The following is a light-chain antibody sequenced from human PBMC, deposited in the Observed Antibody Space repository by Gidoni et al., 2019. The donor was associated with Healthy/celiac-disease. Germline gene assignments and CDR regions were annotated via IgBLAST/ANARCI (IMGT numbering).Light chain of an antibody. Sequence: EIAMTQSPATLSVSPGERATLSCRASQSVSSNLAWYQQKPGQAPRLLIYGASTRATGIPARFSGSGSGTEFTLTISSLQSEDFAVYYCQQYNNWPPGLTFGGGTKVESK. J-gene: IGKJ4*01. V-gene: IGKV3-15*01. CDR1: QSVSSN. CDR3: QQYNNWPPGLT. CDR2: GAS.